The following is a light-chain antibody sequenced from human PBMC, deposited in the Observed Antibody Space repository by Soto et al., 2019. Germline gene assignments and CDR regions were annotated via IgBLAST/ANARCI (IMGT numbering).Light chain of an antibody. J-gene: IGKJ1*01. Sequence: DSQRTHAASTLSAXVXXXXTXXXLASQSVSGWLAWYQQKPGEAPKLLIYDASSLESGVPSRFSGSGSGTEFTLTISSLQPDDFETYCCQQYNSYPWTSGQGTKVDIK. CDR2: DAS. CDR1: QSVSGW. CDR3: QQYNSYPWT. V-gene: IGKV1-5*01.